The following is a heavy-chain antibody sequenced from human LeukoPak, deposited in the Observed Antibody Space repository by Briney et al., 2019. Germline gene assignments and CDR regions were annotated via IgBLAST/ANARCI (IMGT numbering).Heavy chain of an antibody. J-gene: IGHJ4*02. Sequence: GGSLRLSCAASGFTFSSYAMSWVRQAPGKGLEWVSAISGSGGSTYYADSVKGRFTISRDNSKNTLYLQMNSLRAEDTAVYYCARVDGYNDVLFDYWGQGTLVTVSS. CDR1: GFTFSSYA. CDR3: ARVDGYNDVLFDY. CDR2: ISGSGGST. D-gene: IGHD5-24*01. V-gene: IGHV3-23*01.